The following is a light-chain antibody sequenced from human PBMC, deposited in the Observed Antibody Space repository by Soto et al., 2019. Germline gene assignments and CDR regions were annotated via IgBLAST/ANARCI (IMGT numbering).Light chain of an antibody. Sequence: DIVMTQSPLSLPVTPGEAAFISCRSSQSLLRSNGYNSLDWYVQKPGQSPRLLIYLGSIRASGVPDRISGSGSGTDFTLTISRVEAEDVGIYYCIPGLQTPLPFGGGTRVEMK. J-gene: IGKJ4*01. V-gene: IGKV2-28*01. CDR2: LGS. CDR1: QSLLRSNGYNS. CDR3: IPGLQTPLP.